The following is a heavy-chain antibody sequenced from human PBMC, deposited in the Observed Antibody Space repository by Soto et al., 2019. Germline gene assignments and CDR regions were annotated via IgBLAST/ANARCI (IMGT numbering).Heavy chain of an antibody. Sequence: QVQLVQSGAEVKKPGASVKVSCKASGYSFTAYFMHWVRQAPGQGLEWMGWINPTSGVTKSAPKFQGRVTMTRDRSVNTMYMEVKWLRSDDTAVYYCARDWGQNRGYLWGQGTLVTVSS. CDR2: INPTSGVT. CDR3: ARDWGQNRGYL. J-gene: IGHJ4*02. CDR1: GYSFTAYF. D-gene: IGHD5-12*01. V-gene: IGHV1-2*02.